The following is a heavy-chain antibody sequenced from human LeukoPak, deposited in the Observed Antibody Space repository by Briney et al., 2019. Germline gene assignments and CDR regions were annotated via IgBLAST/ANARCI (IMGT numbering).Heavy chain of an antibody. CDR3: ARGGSIAARGAYYFDY. Sequence: SETLSLTCTVSGGSISSYYWSWIRQPPGKGLEWIGYIYYSGSTNYNPSLKSRVTISVDTSENQFSLKLSSVTAADTAVYYCARGGSIAARGAYYFDYWGQGTLVTVSS. J-gene: IGHJ4*02. D-gene: IGHD6-6*01. V-gene: IGHV4-59*01. CDR1: GGSISSYY. CDR2: IYYSGST.